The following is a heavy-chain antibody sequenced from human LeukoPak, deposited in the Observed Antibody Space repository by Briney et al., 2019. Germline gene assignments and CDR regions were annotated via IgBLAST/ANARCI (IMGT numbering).Heavy chain of an antibody. V-gene: IGHV3-11*01. CDR2: ISPSGSTI. J-gene: IGHJ5*02. Sequence: GRSLRLSCAASGFTFSDYYMSWIRQAPGKGLECISHISPSGSTIYYADSVKGRFTISRDNAKNSLYLQMNSLRAEDTAVYYCAGARLQHNWFDPWGQGTLVTVSS. CDR3: AGARLQHNWFDP. CDR1: GFTFSDYY. D-gene: IGHD1-1*01.